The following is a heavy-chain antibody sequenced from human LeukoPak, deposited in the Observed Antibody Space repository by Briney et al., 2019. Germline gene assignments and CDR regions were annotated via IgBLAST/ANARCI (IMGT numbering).Heavy chain of an antibody. D-gene: IGHD6-13*01. CDR1: GFIFSTHG. CDR3: ARPRIALAATSYFDY. V-gene: IGHV3-33*05. Sequence: PGRSLRLSCAASGFIFSTHGMHWVRQAPGKGLEWVTFISYDGTNRYYADSVKGRFTISRDNSKNKLSLQMNSLREEDTAIYYCARPRIALAATSYFDYWGQGTLVTVSS. CDR2: ISYDGTNR. J-gene: IGHJ4*02.